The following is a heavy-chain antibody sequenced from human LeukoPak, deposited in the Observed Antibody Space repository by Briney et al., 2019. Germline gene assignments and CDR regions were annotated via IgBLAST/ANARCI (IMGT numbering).Heavy chain of an antibody. V-gene: IGHV3-48*04. CDR2: ISSSGSTI. J-gene: IGHJ4*02. Sequence: GGSLRLSCAASGFSFSTYSMNWVRQAPGKGLEWVSYISSSGSTIYYADSVKGRFTISRDNAKNSLYLQMNSLRAEDTAVYYCARATRVEMATIHFDYWGQGTLVTVSS. D-gene: IGHD5-24*01. CDR3: ARATRVEMATIHFDY. CDR1: GFSFSTYS.